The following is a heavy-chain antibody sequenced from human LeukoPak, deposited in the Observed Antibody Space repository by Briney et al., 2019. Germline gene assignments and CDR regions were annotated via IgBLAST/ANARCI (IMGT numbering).Heavy chain of an antibody. D-gene: IGHD4-23*01. Sequence: PSETLSLTCTVSGGSISSYYWSWIRQPAGKGLEWIGRIYTSGSTNYNPSLKSRVTMSVDTSKSQFSLKLSSVTAADTAVYYCARDGMVVTPGYFDYWGQGTLVTVSS. J-gene: IGHJ4*02. V-gene: IGHV4-4*07. CDR2: IYTSGST. CDR3: ARDGMVVTPGYFDY. CDR1: GGSISSYY.